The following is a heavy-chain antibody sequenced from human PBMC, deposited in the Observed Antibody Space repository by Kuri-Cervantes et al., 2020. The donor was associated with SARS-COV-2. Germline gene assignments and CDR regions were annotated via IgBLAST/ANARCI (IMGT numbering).Heavy chain of an antibody. D-gene: IGHD6-13*01. CDR2: FDPEDAET. V-gene: IGHV1-24*01. Sequence: ASVKVSCKVSGYTLTELSMHWVRQAPGKGLEWMGGFDPEDAETIYAQKFQGRVTMTEDTSTDTAYMELSSLRSEDTAVYYCAKEGGYSSSWLFFDYWGQGTLVTVSS. CDR3: AKEGGYSSSWLFFDY. J-gene: IGHJ4*02. CDR1: GYTLTELS.